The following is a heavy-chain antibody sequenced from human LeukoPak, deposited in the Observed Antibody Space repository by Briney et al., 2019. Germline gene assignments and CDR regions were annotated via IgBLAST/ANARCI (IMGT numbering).Heavy chain of an antibody. CDR3: ARDWLGYCSSTSCYHYGMDV. J-gene: IGHJ6*02. CDR2: IYYSGST. D-gene: IGHD2-2*01. CDR1: GGSISSYY. V-gene: IGHV4-59*01. Sequence: SETLSLTCTVSGGSISSYYWSWIRQPPGKGLEWIGYIYYSGSTNYNPSLKSRVTISVDTSKNQFSLKLSSVTAADTAVYYCARDWLGYCSSTSCYHYGMDVWGQGTTVTVS.